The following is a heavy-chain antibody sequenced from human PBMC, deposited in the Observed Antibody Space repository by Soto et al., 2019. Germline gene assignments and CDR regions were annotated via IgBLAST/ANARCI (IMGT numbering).Heavy chain of an antibody. V-gene: IGHV3-23*01. CDR2: ISGSGGST. D-gene: IGHD3-9*01. CDR3: AKGGARNYDVLTGYYRPHYYMDV. Sequence: GGSLRLSCAASGFTFSSYGMSWVRQAPGKGLEWVSVISGSGGSTYYADSVKGRFTISRDNSKNTLYLQMNSLRAEDTAVYYCAKGGARNYDVLTGYYRPHYYMDVWGKGTTVTSP. CDR1: GFTFSSYG. J-gene: IGHJ6*03.